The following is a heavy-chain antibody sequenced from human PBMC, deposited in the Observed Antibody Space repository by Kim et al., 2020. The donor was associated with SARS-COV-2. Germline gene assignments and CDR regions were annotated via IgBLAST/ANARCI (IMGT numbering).Heavy chain of an antibody. CDR2: IYYSGST. D-gene: IGHD3-10*01. CDR1: GGSISSSSYY. CDR3: ARLALWFGEPYFDY. Sequence: SETLSLTCTVSGGSISSSSYYWGWIRQPPGKGLEWIGSIYYSGSTYYNPSLKSRVTISVDTSKNQFSLKLSSVTAADTAVYYCARLALWFGEPYFDYWGQGTLVTVSS. J-gene: IGHJ4*02. V-gene: IGHV4-39*01.